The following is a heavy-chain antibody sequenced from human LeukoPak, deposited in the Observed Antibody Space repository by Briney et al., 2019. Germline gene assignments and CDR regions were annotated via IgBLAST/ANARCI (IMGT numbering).Heavy chain of an antibody. CDR2: IIPIFGTE. CDR3: ARGEVVITGTYFDY. J-gene: IGHJ4*02. D-gene: IGHD2-21*01. Sequence: ASVKVSCKASGGTFSSYAISWVRQAPGQGLEWMGGIIPIFGTEHYAQKFPGRVTLTTDESTSTAYMELSSLRSEDTAVYYCARGEVVITGTYFDYWGQGTLVTVSS. V-gene: IGHV1-69*05. CDR1: GGTFSSYA.